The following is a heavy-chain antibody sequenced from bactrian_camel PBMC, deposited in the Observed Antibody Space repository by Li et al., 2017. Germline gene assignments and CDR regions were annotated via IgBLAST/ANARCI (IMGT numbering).Heavy chain of an antibody. D-gene: IGHD3*01. J-gene: IGHJ4*01. CDR2: VTTGREV. CDR3: AAVSTGPCLSVIARDPRRGDFQY. CDR1: GVTIDDSD. Sequence: QVQLVESGGGSVQAGGSLRLSCTLSGVTIDDSDVGWYRQVPGNECELVSFVTTGREVYYSEAVKGRFTISHDTAKNTHYLQMNNLQVEDTATYYCAAVSTGPCLSVIARDPRRGDFQYWGQGTQVTVS. V-gene: IGHV3S55*01.